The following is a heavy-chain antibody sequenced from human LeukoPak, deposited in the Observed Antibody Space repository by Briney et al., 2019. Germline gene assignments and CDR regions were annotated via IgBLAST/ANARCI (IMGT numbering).Heavy chain of an antibody. CDR3: AARIAAAGTFWFDP. CDR2: IIPIFGTA. D-gene: IGHD6-13*01. J-gene: IGHJ5*02. CDR1: GGTFSSYA. V-gene: IGHV1-69*06. Sequence: EASVKVSCKASGGTFSSYAISWVRQAPGQGLEWMGGIIPIFGTANYAQKFQGRVTITADKSTSTAYMELSSLRSEDTAVYYCAARIAAAGTFWFDPWGQGTLVTVSS.